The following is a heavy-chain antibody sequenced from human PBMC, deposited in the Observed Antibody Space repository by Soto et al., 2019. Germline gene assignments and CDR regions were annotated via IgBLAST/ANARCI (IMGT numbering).Heavy chain of an antibody. V-gene: IGHV1-18*01. CDR2: ISPNSGAT. J-gene: IGHJ4*02. D-gene: IGHD6-25*01. CDR3: VREMLTRSGTQTFFDY. CDR1: GYTFTSYG. Sequence: QVQLVQSEGELRQPAASVPVSCRASGYTFTSYGITSVPQAPGQGLEWMGYISPNSGATTYAQNLQGRLTLTTDTCTSTAYMELRSLSSDDTAIYYCVREMLTRSGTQTFFDYWGLGALVTVSS.